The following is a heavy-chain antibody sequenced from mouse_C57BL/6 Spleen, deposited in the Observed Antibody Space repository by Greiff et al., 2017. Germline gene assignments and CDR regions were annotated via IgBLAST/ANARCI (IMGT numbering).Heavy chain of an antibody. CDR1: GYTFTSYW. J-gene: IGHJ1*03. CDR3: TSLGGYFDV. CDR2: IYPGSGST. D-gene: IGHD4-1*01. Sequence: QVQLQQPGTELVKPGASVKMSCKASGYTFTSYWITWVKQRPGQGLEWIGDIYPGSGSTNYNEKFKGKATFTADTSSNTAYMQLSSLTTEDSAIYYCTSLGGYFDVWGTGTTVTVSS. V-gene: IGHV1-55*01.